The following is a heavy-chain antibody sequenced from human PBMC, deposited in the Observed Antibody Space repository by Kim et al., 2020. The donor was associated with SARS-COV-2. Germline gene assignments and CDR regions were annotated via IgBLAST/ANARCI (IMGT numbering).Heavy chain of an antibody. Sequence: SETLSLTCTVSGGSISNYYWSWIRQPPGKRLEWIAFISYRGSTTYNPSLKSRVTMSVDTSKNQFSLKLTSVTAADTAVYYCARHVGSGWPPGRFDPWGQGILVTVSS. D-gene: IGHD6-19*01. CDR2: ISYRGST. CDR1: GGSISNYY. V-gene: IGHV4-59*08. J-gene: IGHJ5*02. CDR3: ARHVGSGWPPGRFDP.